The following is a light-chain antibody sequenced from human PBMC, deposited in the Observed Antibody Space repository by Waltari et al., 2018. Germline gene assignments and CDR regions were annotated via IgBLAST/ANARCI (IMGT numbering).Light chain of an antibody. J-gene: IGKJ5*01. V-gene: IGKV3-20*01. Sequence: ELVLTQSPGTLPLSPGERATLSCRASHSASRSYLAWYQQKPVQAPRPLIYDASSRATGVPDRFSGSGSGTDFTLTISRLEREDFAVYYCQQYSNSPITFGQVSRLEIK. CDR2: DAS. CDR3: QQYSNSPIT. CDR1: HSASRSY.